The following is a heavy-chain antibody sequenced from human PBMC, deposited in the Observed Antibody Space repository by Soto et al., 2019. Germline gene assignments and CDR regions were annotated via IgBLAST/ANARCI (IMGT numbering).Heavy chain of an antibody. Sequence: SETLSLTCAVSGGSISSSNWWSWVRQPPGKGLEWIGEIYHSGSTNYNPSLKSRVTISVDKSKNQFSLKLSSVTAADTAVYYCARQADDFWSGYFTYYYYGMDVWGQGXTVTVSS. J-gene: IGHJ6*02. CDR2: IYHSGST. CDR1: GGSISSSNW. CDR3: ARQADDFWSGYFTYYYYGMDV. V-gene: IGHV4-4*02. D-gene: IGHD3-3*01.